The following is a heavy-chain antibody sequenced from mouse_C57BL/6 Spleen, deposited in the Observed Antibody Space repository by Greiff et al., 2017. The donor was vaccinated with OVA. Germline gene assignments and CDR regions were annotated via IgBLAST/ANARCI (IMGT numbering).Heavy chain of an antibody. CDR2: IYPGDGDT. V-gene: IGHV1-82*01. Sequence: QVQLQQSGPELVKPGASVKLSCKASGYAFSSSWMNWVKQRPGKGLEWIGRIYPGDGDTNYNEKFKGKATLTADKSSSTAYMQFSSLTSEASAIDYCARSRHITTNFDYWGQGTTLTVSS. J-gene: IGHJ2*01. D-gene: IGHD1-1*01. CDR3: ARSRHITTNFDY. CDR1: GYAFSSSW.